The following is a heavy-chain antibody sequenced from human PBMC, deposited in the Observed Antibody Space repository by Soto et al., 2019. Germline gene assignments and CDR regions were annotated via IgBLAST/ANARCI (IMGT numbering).Heavy chain of an antibody. Sequence: GESLKISCKGSGYSFSTYWIGWVRRMPGKGLEWMGIIYPGDSDTRYSPSFQGQVTISADTSTSTAYLQWSSLKASDSAVYYCARSQRFFDWLTYGLYFDYWGQGTLVTVSS. J-gene: IGHJ4*02. CDR3: ARSQRFFDWLTYGLYFDY. D-gene: IGHD3-9*01. V-gene: IGHV5-51*01. CDR2: IYPGDSDT. CDR1: GYSFSTYW.